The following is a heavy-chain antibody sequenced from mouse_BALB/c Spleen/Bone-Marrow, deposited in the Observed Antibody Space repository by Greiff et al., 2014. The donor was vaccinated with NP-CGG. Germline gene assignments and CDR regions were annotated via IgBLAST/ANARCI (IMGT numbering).Heavy chain of an antibody. D-gene: IGHD2-14*01. CDR3: ARAYRYGRYAMDY. V-gene: IGHV1-9*01. CDR1: GYTFSTYW. CDR2: ILPGSGST. Sequence: QVQLQQSGAELMKPGASVKISCKVTGYTFSTYWIEWVKQRPGHGLEWIGEILPGSGSTNYNEKFKGKATFTADTSSNTAYIQLSGLTSEDSAVYYCARAYRYGRYAMDYWGQGTSVTVSS. J-gene: IGHJ4*01.